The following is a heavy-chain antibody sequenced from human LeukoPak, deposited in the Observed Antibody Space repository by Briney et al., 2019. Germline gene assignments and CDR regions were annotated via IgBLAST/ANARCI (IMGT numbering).Heavy chain of an antibody. J-gene: IGHJ5*02. Sequence: ASVKVSCKASGYTFTGYYMHWVRQAPGQGLEWMGWINPSSGGTNYAQKFQGRVTMTRDTSISTAYMELSRLRSDDTAVYYCARGARDIVVVPAASWFDPWGQGTLVTVSS. CDR2: INPSSGGT. CDR3: ARGARDIVVVPAASWFDP. CDR1: GYTFTGYY. D-gene: IGHD2-2*01. V-gene: IGHV1-2*02.